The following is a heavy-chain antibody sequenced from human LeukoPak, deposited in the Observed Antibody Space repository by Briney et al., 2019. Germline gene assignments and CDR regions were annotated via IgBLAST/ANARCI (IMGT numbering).Heavy chain of an antibody. D-gene: IGHD2-2*01. J-gene: IGHJ5*02. CDR1: GYIFPIYG. CDR2: ISAYNGNR. V-gene: IGHV1-18*01. CDR3: ARQIEGEHQQLPGDL. Sequence: ASVKVSCQASGYIFPIYGISWLRQAPGQGLEWMGWISAYNGNRNYAQKLQGGVTMTTDTSRSTAYMELRSLKSDDTAVYYCARQIEGEHQQLPGDLWGQGTLVTVSS.